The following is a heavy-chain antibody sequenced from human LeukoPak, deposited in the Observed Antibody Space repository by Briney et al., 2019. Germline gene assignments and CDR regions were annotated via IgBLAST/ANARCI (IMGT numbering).Heavy chain of an antibody. D-gene: IGHD1-14*01. J-gene: IGHJ4*02. V-gene: IGHV3-30-3*01. Sequence: GGSLRLSCAASGFTFSSYAMHWVRQAPGKGLEWVAVISYDGSNKYYADSVKGRFTISRDNSKNTLYLQMNSLRAEDTAVYYCAKVREPTGTDYWGQGTLVTVSS. CDR3: AKVREPTGTDY. CDR1: GFTFSSYA. CDR2: ISYDGSNK.